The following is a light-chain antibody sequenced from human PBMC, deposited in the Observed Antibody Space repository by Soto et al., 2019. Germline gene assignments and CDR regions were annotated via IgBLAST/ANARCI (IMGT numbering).Light chain of an antibody. CDR3: QQYNDWPRT. J-gene: IGKJ1*01. CDR1: QSVNSK. V-gene: IGKV3-15*01. CDR2: GAS. Sequence: EIVMTQSPATLSVSPGERATLSCRASQSVNSKLAWYQQKPGQAPRLLIYGASTRATGIAARFSGSGSGTEFTLTISSLQSEDFAVYYCQQYNDWPRTFGQGTKV.